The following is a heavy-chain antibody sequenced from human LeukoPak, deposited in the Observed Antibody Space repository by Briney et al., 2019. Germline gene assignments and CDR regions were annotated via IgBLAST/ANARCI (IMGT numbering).Heavy chain of an antibody. CDR3: TRPSKYYDFWNGYPPFDY. V-gene: IGHV1-46*01. CDR1: GYTLTRYF. Sequence: ASVKVSCKASGYTLTRYFIHWVRQAPGQGLEWMGIINPNGGSSSYPQKLQGRVTMTTDTSTSTAYMELRSLRSEDTATYYCTRPSKYYDFWNGYPPFDYWGQGTLVTVSS. J-gene: IGHJ4*02. D-gene: IGHD3-3*01. CDR2: INPNGGSS.